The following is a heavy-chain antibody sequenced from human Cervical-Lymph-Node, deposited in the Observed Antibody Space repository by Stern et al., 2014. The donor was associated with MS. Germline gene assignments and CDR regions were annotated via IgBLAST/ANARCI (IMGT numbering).Heavy chain of an antibody. Sequence: EVQLVESGGGLVQPGGSLRLSCAASGFPFDGFAMHWVRQAPGKGLGWVSGITWNSGNIGYADSVKGRFTISRDNAKNSLYLQMNSLRAEDTAFYYCQKICERSTSCYKDAFDIWGQGTMVTVSS. CDR1: GFPFDGFA. V-gene: IGHV3-9*01. CDR3: QKICERSTSCYKDAFDI. D-gene: IGHD2-2*02. J-gene: IGHJ3*02. CDR2: ITWNSGNI.